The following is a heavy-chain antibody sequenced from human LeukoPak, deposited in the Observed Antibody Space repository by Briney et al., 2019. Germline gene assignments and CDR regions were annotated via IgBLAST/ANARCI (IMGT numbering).Heavy chain of an antibody. D-gene: IGHD5-12*01. CDR3: ARGPSGYHNT. J-gene: IGHJ4*02. Sequence: AGGSLRLSCVASGFKFSTYWMSWVRQAPGKGLEWVANIKQDGSDKYYVDSVKGRFTISRDNTKNSLYLQMNSLRAEDTAVYYCARGPSGYHNTGGQGTLVTVSS. CDR2: IKQDGSDK. CDR1: GFKFSTYW. V-gene: IGHV3-7*01.